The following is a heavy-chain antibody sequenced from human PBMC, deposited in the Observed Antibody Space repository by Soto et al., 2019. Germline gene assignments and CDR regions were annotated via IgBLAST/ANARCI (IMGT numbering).Heavy chain of an antibody. Sequence: PSQTLSLTCAISGDSVSTSSATWDGIRQSPSRGLEWLGRTYYRSKWYNDYAVSVKGRITINPDTSNNQLSLQLNSVTPDDTAVYYCARLIGNSWLDSWGQGTLVTVSS. CDR2: TYYRSKWYN. CDR3: ARLIGNSWLDS. V-gene: IGHV6-1*01. J-gene: IGHJ5*01. CDR1: GDSVSTSSAT. D-gene: IGHD2-8*01.